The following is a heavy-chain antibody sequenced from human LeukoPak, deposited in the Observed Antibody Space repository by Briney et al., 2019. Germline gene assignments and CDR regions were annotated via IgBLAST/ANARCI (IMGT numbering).Heavy chain of an antibody. D-gene: IGHD3-3*01. CDR3: ARSTRFGVAPTDV. Sequence: SETLSLTCSVSGGSVGTGSYYWSWIRQPPGKGLEWIGYLYYSGSTNYNPSLQSRVTISVDTSRNQLSLTLTSVTVADTALYYCARSTRFGVAPTDVWGQGTTVTVAS. V-gene: IGHV4-61*01. CDR2: LYYSGST. J-gene: IGHJ6*02. CDR1: GGSVGTGSYY.